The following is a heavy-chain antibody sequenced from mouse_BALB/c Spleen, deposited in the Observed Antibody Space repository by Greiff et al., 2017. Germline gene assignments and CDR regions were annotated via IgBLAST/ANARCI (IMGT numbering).Heavy chain of an antibody. J-gene: IGHJ3*01. CDR3: AAWFAY. CDR2: IYPGDGDT. CDR1: GYAFSSYW. V-gene: IGHV1-80*01. Sequence: VKLMESGAELVRPGSSVKISCKASGYAFSSYWMNWVKQRPGQGLEWIGQIYPGDGDTNYNGKFKGKATLTADKSSSTAYMQLSSLTSEDSAVYFCAAWFAYWGQGTLVTVSA.